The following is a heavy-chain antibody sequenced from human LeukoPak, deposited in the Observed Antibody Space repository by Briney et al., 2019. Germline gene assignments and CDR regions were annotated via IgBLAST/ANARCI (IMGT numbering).Heavy chain of an antibody. CDR1: GGSISSGDYY. D-gene: IGHD3-22*01. V-gene: IGHV4-30-4*01. CDR2: IYYSGST. Sequence: KASETLSLTCTVSGGSISSGDYYWSWIRQPPGKGLEWIGYIYYSGSTYYTPSLKSRVTISVDTSKNQFSLKLSSVTAADTAVYYCARASYYYDSSDYYPADAFDIWGQGTMVTVSS. J-gene: IGHJ3*02. CDR3: ARASYYYDSSDYYPADAFDI.